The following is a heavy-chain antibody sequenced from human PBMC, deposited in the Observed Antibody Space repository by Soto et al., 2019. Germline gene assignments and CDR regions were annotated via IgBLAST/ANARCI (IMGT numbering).Heavy chain of an antibody. CDR1: GGTFSSYA. CDR3: ARGAKLRWLQYYYYYGMDV. V-gene: IGHV1-69*13. Sequence: ASVKVSCKASGGTFSSYAISWVRQAPGQGLEWMGGIIPIFGTANYAQKFQGRVTITADESTSTAYMELSSLRSEDTAVYYCARGAKLRWLQYYYYYGMDVWGQGTTVTVSS. J-gene: IGHJ6*02. CDR2: IIPIFGTA. D-gene: IGHD5-12*01.